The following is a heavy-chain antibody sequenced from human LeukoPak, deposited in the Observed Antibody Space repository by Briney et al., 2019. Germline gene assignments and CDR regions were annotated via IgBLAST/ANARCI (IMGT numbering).Heavy chain of an antibody. J-gene: IGHJ4*02. CDR1: GGSISSSSYY. V-gene: IGHV4-39*01. CDR2: IYYSGST. CDR3: ARSSSNLYDY. D-gene: IGHD6-13*01. Sequence: PSETLSLTCTVSGGSISSSSYYWGWIRQPPGKGLEWIGSIYYSGSTYYNPSLKSRVTISVDTSKNQFSLKLSSVTVADTAVYYCARSSSNLYDYWGQGTLVTVSS.